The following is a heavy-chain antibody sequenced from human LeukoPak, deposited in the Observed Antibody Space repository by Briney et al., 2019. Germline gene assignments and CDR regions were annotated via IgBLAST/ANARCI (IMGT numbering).Heavy chain of an antibody. D-gene: IGHD3-22*01. CDR2: FDPEDGET. V-gene: IGHV1-24*01. CDR3: ASTPRQDSSGYYYY. J-gene: IGHJ4*02. CDR1: RYTLTELS. Sequence: ASVKVSCKVSRYTLTELSMHWVRQAPGKGLEWMGGFDPEDGETIYAQKFQGRVTMTEDTSTDTAYMELSSLRSEDTAVYYCASTPRQDSSGYYYYWGQGTLVTVSS.